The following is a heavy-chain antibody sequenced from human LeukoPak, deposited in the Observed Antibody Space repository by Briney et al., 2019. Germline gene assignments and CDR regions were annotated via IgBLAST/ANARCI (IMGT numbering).Heavy chain of an antibody. D-gene: IGHD5-18*01. CDR1: GFTFSNYD. J-gene: IGHJ2*01. Sequence: PGGSLRLSCAASGFTFSNYDMNWIRQAPGKGLEWVSGISGRGGNTNYADSVKGRFTISRDNSKNTLYLQMNSLRAEDTAVYYCAKDTASSWWYFDLWGRGTLVTVSS. CDR3: AKDTASSWWYFDL. CDR2: ISGRGGNT. V-gene: IGHV3-23*01.